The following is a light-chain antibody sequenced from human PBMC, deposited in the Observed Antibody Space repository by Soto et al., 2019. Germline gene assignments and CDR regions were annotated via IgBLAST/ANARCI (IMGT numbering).Light chain of an antibody. Sequence: QSALTQPASVSGSPGQSITISCTGTSSDVGYYDYVSWYQQHPGKAPKLMIYEVSNRPSGVSNRFSGSKSGNTASLTISGLQAEDEADYYRSSFTSTTTHVVFGGGTKLTVL. CDR1: SSDVGYYDY. J-gene: IGLJ2*01. CDR3: SSFTSTTTHVV. V-gene: IGLV2-14*01. CDR2: EVS.